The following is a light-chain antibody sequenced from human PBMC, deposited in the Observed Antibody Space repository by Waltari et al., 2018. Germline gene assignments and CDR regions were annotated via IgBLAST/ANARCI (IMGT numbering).Light chain of an antibody. V-gene: IGLV3-25*03. CDR3: QSADTNVADHVV. CDR1: ALPRLY. Sequence: SYDLTQPPSVSVSPGQTARITCSGDALPRLYAYWYQQKPGQAPMLLIYKDTERPSGIPERFSVATLGTTVTLTVSGVQAEDEADYYCQSADTNVADHVVFGGGTQLIVL. J-gene: IGLJ2*01. CDR2: KDT.